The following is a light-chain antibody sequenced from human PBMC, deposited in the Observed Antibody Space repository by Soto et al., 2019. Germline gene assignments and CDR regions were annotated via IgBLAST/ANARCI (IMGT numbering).Light chain of an antibody. CDR1: QGISSW. Sequence: DIQMTQSPSTLSASVGDRVTITCRGSQGISSWLAWYQQKPGKAPGLLIYKASSLASGVPSRFSGSGSGTEFTLTISSLQPEDVATYHCQQHTTFGQGTKVDIK. J-gene: IGKJ1*01. CDR2: KAS. CDR3: QQHTT. V-gene: IGKV1-5*03.